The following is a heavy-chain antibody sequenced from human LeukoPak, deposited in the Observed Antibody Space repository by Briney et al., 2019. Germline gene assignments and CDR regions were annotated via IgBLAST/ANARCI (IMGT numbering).Heavy chain of an antibody. V-gene: IGHV1-2*02. CDR2: INPSSGGK. CDR1: GYTFTSYG. J-gene: IGHJ5*02. CDR3: ARGRFLGSSWYLT. Sequence: VASVKVSCKASGYTFTSYGISWVRQAPGQGLEGVGWINPSSGGKNYAQKFQGRVTMTRDTSIRQVYMELSRPRFDDTAVYYCARGRFLGSSWYLTWGQGTLVTVSS. D-gene: IGHD6-13*01.